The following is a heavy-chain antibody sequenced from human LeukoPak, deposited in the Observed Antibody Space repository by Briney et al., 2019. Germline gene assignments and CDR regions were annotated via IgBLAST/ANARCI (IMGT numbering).Heavy chain of an antibody. Sequence: PGGSLRLSCAASGFTFRSYAMSWARLAPGKGLEWVSSISSSSTYIYYADSVKGRFTISRDNAKNSLYLQMNSLRAEDTAVYYCTSRGINYYDSGGFTYWGQGTLVTVSS. CDR1: GFTFRSYA. V-gene: IGHV3-21*01. CDR3: TSRGINYYDSGGFTY. CDR2: ISSSSTYI. J-gene: IGHJ4*02. D-gene: IGHD3-22*01.